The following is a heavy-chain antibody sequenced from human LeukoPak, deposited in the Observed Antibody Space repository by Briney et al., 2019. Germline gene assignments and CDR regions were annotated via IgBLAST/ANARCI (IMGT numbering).Heavy chain of an antibody. D-gene: IGHD6-19*01. CDR3: ARDRGAVAGTTFTNWFDP. J-gene: IGHJ5*02. CDR1: GGTFISYA. V-gene: IGHV1-69*13. Sequence: SVKVSCKASGGTFISYAISWVRQAPGQGLEWMGGIIPIFGTANYAQKFQGRVTITADESTSTAYMELSSLRSEDTAVYYCARDRGAVAGTTFTNWFDPWGQGTLVTVSS. CDR2: IIPIFGTA.